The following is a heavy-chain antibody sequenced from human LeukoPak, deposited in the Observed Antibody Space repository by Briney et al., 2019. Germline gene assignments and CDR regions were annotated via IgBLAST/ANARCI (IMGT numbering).Heavy chain of an antibody. CDR3: ARVGEGMVDFDY. Sequence: SETLSRTCTVSGGSISSYYWSWIRQPPGKGLEWIGYIYYSGSTNYNPSLKSRVTISVDTSKNQFSLKLSSVTAADTAVYYCARVGEGMVDFDYWGQGTLVTVSS. D-gene: IGHD2-8*01. J-gene: IGHJ4*02. CDR2: IYYSGST. V-gene: IGHV4-59*01. CDR1: GGSISSYY.